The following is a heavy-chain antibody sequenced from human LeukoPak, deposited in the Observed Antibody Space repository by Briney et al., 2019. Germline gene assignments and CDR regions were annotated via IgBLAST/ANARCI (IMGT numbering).Heavy chain of an antibody. CDR1: GGSFSDYY. CDR2: INQSGST. Sequence: SETLSLTCAVYGGSFSDYYWSWIRQSPGKGLEWIGEINQSGSTTYNPSLESRVTISVDTSEKQFSLRLTSVTAADTAVYYCARVGRRGGPLSPNVRHYYGMDVWGQGTTVTVSS. CDR3: ARVGRRGGPLSPNVRHYYGMDV. J-gene: IGHJ6*02. D-gene: IGHD2/OR15-2a*01. V-gene: IGHV4-34*01.